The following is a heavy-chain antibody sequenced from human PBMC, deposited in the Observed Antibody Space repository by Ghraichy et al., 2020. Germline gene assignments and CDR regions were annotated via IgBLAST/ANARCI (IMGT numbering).Heavy chain of an antibody. V-gene: IGHV4-31*03. Sequence: SETLSLTCTVSGGSISSGGYYWSWIRQHPGKGLEWIGYIYYSGSTYYNPSLKSRVTISVDTSKNQFSLKLSSVTAADTAVYYCARGPWDTMCMDVWGQGTTVTVSS. CDR2: IYYSGST. D-gene: IGHD3-10*02. CDR3: ARGPWDTMCMDV. J-gene: IGHJ6*02. CDR1: GGSISSGGYY.